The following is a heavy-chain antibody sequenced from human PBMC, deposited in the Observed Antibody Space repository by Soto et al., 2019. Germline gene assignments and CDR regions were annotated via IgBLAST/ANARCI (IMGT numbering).Heavy chain of an antibody. J-gene: IGHJ4*02. Sequence: QVQLVESGGGVVQPGRSLRLSCAASGFTFSSYGMHWVRQAPGKGLEWVAVIWYDGSNKYYADSVKGRFTISRDNSKKTLYLQMNSLRAEDTAVYYCARDWVVPSARGCFDYLGQGTLVTVSS. D-gene: IGHD2-2*01. V-gene: IGHV3-33*01. CDR3: ARDWVVPSARGCFDY. CDR2: IWYDGSNK. CDR1: GFTFSSYG.